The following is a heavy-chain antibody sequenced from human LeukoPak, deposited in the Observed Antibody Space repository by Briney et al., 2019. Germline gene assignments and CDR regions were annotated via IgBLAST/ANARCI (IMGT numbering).Heavy chain of an antibody. CDR2: ISWNSGSI. CDR1: GFTFDDYA. Sequence: GRSLRLSCAASGFTFDDYAMHWVRQAPGEGLEWASGISWNSGSIGYADSVKGRFTISRDNAKNSLYLQMNSLRAEDTALYYCAKVRGTPIWGQGTMVTVSS. J-gene: IGHJ3*02. V-gene: IGHV3-9*01. D-gene: IGHD1-1*01. CDR3: AKVRGTPI.